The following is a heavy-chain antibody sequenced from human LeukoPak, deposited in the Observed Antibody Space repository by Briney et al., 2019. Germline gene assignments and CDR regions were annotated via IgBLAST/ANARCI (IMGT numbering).Heavy chain of an antibody. V-gene: IGHV3-23*01. CDR1: GFTFSSYA. CDR2: ISGSGGST. CDR3: AKDREYSSGWYGFDY. J-gene: IGHJ4*02. D-gene: IGHD6-19*01. Sequence: PGGSLRLSCAASGFTFSSYAMSWVRQAPGKGLEWVSAISGSGGSTYYADSVKGRFTISRDNSKNTLYLQMNSLRAEDTAVYYCAKDREYSSGWYGFDYWGQGTLVTVPS.